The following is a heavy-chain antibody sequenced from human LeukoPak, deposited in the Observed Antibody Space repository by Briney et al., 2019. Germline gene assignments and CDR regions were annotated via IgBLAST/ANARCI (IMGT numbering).Heavy chain of an antibody. D-gene: IGHD3-16*01. V-gene: IGHV1-69*13. CDR2: IIPIFGTA. Sequence: SVGVSCKASGGTFSSYAISWVRQAPGQGLEWMGGIIPIFGTANYAQKFQGRVTITADESTSTAYMELSSLRSEDTAVYCCARCVWAHPHPAYYYGMDVWGQGTTVTVSS. CDR3: ARCVWAHPHPAYYYGMDV. CDR1: GGTFSSYA. J-gene: IGHJ6*02.